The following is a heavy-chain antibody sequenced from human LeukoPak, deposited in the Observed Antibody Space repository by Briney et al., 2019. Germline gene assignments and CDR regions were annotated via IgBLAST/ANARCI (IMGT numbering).Heavy chain of an antibody. J-gene: IGHJ5*02. CDR2: ISSSSSTI. CDR3: ARDSLYDDYGNWFDP. V-gene: IGHV3-48*02. CDR1: GFTFSRYS. D-gene: IGHD4-17*01. Sequence: GGSLRLSCAASGFTFSRYSMNWVRQAPGKGLEWVSYISSSSSTIYYADPVKGRFTISRDNAKNSLYLQMNSLRDEDTAVYYCARDSLYDDYGNWFDPWGQGTLVTVSS.